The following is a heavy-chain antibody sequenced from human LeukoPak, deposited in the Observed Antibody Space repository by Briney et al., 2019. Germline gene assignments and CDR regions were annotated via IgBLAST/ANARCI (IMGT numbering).Heavy chain of an antibody. CDR1: GGSISSGDYY. Sequence: SETLSLTCTVSGGSISSGDYYWSLIRQPPGKGLEWIGYIYYSGSTYYNPSLKSRVTISVDTSKTQFSLKLSSVTAADTAVYYCARGGVVTAPAAFDIWGQGTMVTVSS. CDR3: ARGGVVTAPAAFDI. V-gene: IGHV4-30-4*01. D-gene: IGHD2-21*02. J-gene: IGHJ3*02. CDR2: IYYSGST.